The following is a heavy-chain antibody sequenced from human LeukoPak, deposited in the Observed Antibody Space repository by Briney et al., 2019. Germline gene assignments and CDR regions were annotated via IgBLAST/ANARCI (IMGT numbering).Heavy chain of an antibody. CDR3: ARDGAACTNGVCYSVYYYGMDV. J-gene: IGHJ6*02. D-gene: IGHD2-8*01. CDR1: GFTFSDYY. V-gene: IGHV3-11*01. Sequence: GGSLRLSCAASGFTFSDYYMSWIRQAPGKGLEWVSYISSSGSTIYYADSVKGRFTISRDNAKNSLYLQMNSLRAEDTAVYYCARDGAACTNGVCYSVYYYGMDVWGQGTTVTVSS. CDR2: ISSSGSTI.